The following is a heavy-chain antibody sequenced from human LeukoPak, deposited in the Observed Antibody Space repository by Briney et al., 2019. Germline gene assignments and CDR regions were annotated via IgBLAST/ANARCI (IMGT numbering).Heavy chain of an antibody. J-gene: IGHJ4*02. D-gene: IGHD1-14*01. CDR3: ARRHMTHYNLTDY. CDR1: GFTFSSYS. V-gene: IGHV3-48*01. CDR2: ISSSSSTI. Sequence: TGGSLRLSCAASGFTFSSYSMNWVRQAPGKGLEWVSYISSSSSTIYYADSVKGRFTISRDNAKNSLYLQMNSLRAEDTAVYYCARRHMTHYNLTDYWGQGTLVTVSS.